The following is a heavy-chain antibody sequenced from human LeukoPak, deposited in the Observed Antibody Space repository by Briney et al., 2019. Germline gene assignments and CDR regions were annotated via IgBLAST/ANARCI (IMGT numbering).Heavy chain of an antibody. Sequence: GGSLRLSCAASGFTVGSSRRMSWVRQAPGKGLEWVANIKQDGSEKYYVDSVKGRFTISRDNAKNSLYLQMNSLRAEDTAVYYCARDLKDIVVVVAVTSWMRPYYMDVWGKGTTVTVSS. D-gene: IGHD2-15*01. CDR2: IKQDGSEK. V-gene: IGHV3-7*01. J-gene: IGHJ6*03. CDR3: ARDLKDIVVVVAVTSWMRPYYMDV. CDR1: GFTVGSSRR.